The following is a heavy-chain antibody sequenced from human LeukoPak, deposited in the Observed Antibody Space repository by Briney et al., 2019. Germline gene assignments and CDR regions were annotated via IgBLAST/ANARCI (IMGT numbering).Heavy chain of an antibody. J-gene: IGHJ5*02. Sequence: SETLSLTCAVYGGSFSGYYWSWIRQPPGKGLEWIGEINHSGSTNYNPSLKSRVTISVDTSKNQFSLKLSSVTAADTAVYYCASIPDPWGQGTLVTVSS. CDR2: INHSGST. CDR3: ASIPDP. CDR1: GGSFSGYY. D-gene: IGHD2-2*02. V-gene: IGHV4-34*01.